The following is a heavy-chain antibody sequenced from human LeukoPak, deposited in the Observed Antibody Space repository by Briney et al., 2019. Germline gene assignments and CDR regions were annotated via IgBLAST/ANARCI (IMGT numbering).Heavy chain of an antibody. J-gene: IGHJ5*02. CDR3: ARDFFESSSWYDCFDP. CDR1: GYIFSSYG. Sequence: ASVKVSCKAPGYIFSSYGISWVRQAPGQGLEWMGWISGYNGRTNYAQKFQGRVTMTTDTSTSTAYMELKSLRSDDTAVYFCARDFFESSSWYDCFDPWGQGTLVTVSA. D-gene: IGHD6-13*01. CDR2: ISGYNGRT. V-gene: IGHV1-18*01.